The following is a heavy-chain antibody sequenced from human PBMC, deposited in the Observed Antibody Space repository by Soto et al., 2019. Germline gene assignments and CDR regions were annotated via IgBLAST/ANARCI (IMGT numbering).Heavy chain of an antibody. CDR2: IYYRGNT. V-gene: IGHV4-59*08. CDR3: ARHPGYYDVLTGYSTYYFDY. J-gene: IGHJ4*02. Sequence: SETLSLTCTVSGGSISTYYWSWIRQPPGKGLEWIGYIYYRGNTNYNPSFKSRVTISVDTSKNQFSLRLSSVTAADTALYYCARHPGYYDVLTGYSTYYFDYWGQGTLVTVSS. D-gene: IGHD3-9*01. CDR1: GGSISTYY.